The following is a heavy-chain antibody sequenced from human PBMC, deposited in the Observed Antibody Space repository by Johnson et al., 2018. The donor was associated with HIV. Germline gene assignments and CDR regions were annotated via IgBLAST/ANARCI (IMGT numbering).Heavy chain of an antibody. V-gene: IGHV3-30-3*01. Sequence: QVQLVESGGGVVQPGRSLRLSCAASGFTFSSYAMHLVRQAPGKGLEWVAVISYDGRNIYYSDSVNGRFTISSDNSKNTLYLQMNSLRAEDTAVYYCERDSAYCGGDCHDAFDIWGQGTMVTVSS. CDR2: ISYDGRNI. CDR3: ERDSAYCGGDCHDAFDI. J-gene: IGHJ3*02. D-gene: IGHD2-21*02. CDR1: GFTFSSYA.